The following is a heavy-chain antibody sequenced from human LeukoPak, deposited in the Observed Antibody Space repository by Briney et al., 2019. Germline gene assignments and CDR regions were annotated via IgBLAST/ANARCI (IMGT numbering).Heavy chain of an antibody. CDR2: ISSSSSTI. V-gene: IGHV3-48*04. J-gene: IGHJ4*02. D-gene: IGHD5-24*01. Sequence: PGGSLRLSCAASGFTFSSYSMNWVRQAPGKGLEWVSYISSSSSTIYYADSVKGRFTISRDNAKNSLYLQMNSLRAEDTAVYYCASGGGYNSLYYWGQGTLVTVSS. CDR1: GFTFSSYS. CDR3: ASGGGYNSLYY.